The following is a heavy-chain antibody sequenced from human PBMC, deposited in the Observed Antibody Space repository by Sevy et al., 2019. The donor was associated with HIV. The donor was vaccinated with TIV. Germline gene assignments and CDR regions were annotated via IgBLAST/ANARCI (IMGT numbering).Heavy chain of an antibody. Sequence: GESLKISCKGSGYSFTSYWIGWVRQMPGKGLEWMGIIYPGDSDTRYSPSFQGQVTISAVKSISTAYLQWSSLKASDTAMYYCARHWPGEDIVVEVAALAFDMWGQGTMVTVSS. D-gene: IGHD2-15*01. J-gene: IGHJ3*02. CDR2: IYPGDSDT. CDR1: GYSFTSYW. V-gene: IGHV5-51*01. CDR3: ARHWPGEDIVVEVAALAFDM.